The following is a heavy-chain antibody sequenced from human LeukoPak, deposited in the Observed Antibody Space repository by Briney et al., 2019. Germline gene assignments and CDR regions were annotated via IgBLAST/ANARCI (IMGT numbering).Heavy chain of an antibody. D-gene: IGHD4-17*01. V-gene: IGHV1-2*02. Sequence: ASVKVSCKASGYTFTGYYMHWVRQAPGQGLEWMGWINPNRGGTNYAQKFQGRVTMTRDTSISTAYMELSRLRSDDTAVYYCARDLDDYGDYVSPYYYYYYMDVWGKGTTVTVSS. CDR3: ARDLDDYGDYVSPYYYYYYMDV. CDR2: INPNRGGT. CDR1: GYTFTGYY. J-gene: IGHJ6*03.